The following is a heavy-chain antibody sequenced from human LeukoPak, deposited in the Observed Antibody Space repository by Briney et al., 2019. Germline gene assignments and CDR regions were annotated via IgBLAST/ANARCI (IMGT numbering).Heavy chain of an antibody. CDR2: IGTAGDT. CDR1: GFTVSSYD. D-gene: IGHD3-10*01. V-gene: IGHV3-13*01. CDR3: ARASMLRGVIAHFDY. Sequence: PGGSLRLSCAASGFTVSSYDMHWVRQATGKGLEWVSAIGTAGDTYYPGSVKGRFTISRENAKNSLYLQMNSLRAGDTAVYYCARASMLRGVIAHFDYWGQGTLVTVSS. J-gene: IGHJ4*02.